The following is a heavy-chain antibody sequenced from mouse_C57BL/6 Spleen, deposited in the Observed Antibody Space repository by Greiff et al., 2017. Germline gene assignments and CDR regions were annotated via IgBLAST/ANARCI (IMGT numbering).Heavy chain of an antibody. Sequence: VQLQQSGADLAKPGASVKLSCKASGYTFTSYWMHWVKQRPGQGLEWIGYINPSSGYTKYNQKFKDKATLTADKSSSTAYMQLSSLTYEDSAVYYCAREEDSSGYEDAMDYWGQGTSVTVSS. V-gene: IGHV1-7*01. CDR2: INPSSGYT. J-gene: IGHJ4*01. CDR3: AREEDSSGYEDAMDY. D-gene: IGHD3-2*02. CDR1: GYTFTSYW.